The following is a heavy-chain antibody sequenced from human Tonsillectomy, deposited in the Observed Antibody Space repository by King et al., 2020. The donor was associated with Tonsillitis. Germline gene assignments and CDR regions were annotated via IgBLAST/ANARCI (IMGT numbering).Heavy chain of an antibody. V-gene: IGHV1-2*04. J-gene: IGHJ4*02. CDR3: ARGTDYGDYGRADFDY. CDR2: INPNSGGT. Sequence: VKLVQSGAEVKKPGASVKVSCKASGYTFTGYYMHWVRQAPGQGLEWMGWINPNSGGTNYAQKFQGWVTMTRDTSISTAYMELSRVRSDDTAVYYCARGTDYGDYGRADFDYWGQGTLVTVSS. D-gene: IGHD4-17*01. CDR1: GYTFTGYY.